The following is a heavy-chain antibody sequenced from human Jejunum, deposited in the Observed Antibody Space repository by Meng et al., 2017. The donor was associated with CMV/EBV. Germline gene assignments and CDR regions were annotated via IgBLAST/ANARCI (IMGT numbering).Heavy chain of an antibody. CDR3: ARDPGYSSSLTYDY. V-gene: IGHV3-30*02. CDR1: GFTFSSYG. D-gene: IGHD4-11*01. J-gene: IGHJ4*02. CDR2: IRYDGSDK. Sequence: VGLVGAGGGLVQPGRSLSLSCACSGFTFSSYGIHWVRQAPGKGLEWVAFIRYDGSDKYYADSVKGRFTISRDNSKNTLYLQMNSLRVEDTAVYHCARDPGYSSSLTYDYWGQGTLVTVSS.